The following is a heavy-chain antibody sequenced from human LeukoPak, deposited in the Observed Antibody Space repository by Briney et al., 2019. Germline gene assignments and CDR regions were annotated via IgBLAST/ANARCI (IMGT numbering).Heavy chain of an antibody. Sequence: GGPLRLSCAASGFTFSSYAMSWVRQAPGKGLEWVSAISRSGGSTYYADSVKGRFTISRDNSKNTLYLQMNSLRAEDTAVYYCAKRRGCNWFDPWGQGTLVTVSS. CDR1: GFTFSSYA. CDR3: AKRRGCNWFDP. V-gene: IGHV3-23*01. J-gene: IGHJ5*02. CDR2: ISRSGGST. D-gene: IGHD6-19*01.